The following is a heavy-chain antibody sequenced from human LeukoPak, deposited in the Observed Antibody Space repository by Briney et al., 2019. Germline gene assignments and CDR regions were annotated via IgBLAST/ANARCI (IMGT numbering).Heavy chain of an antibody. J-gene: IGHJ4*02. CDR1: GFTFSDYA. CDR3: ARWYSSGWYSDY. Sequence: GGSLRLSCAASGFTFSDYAMSWVRQAPEKGLEWVSSVSGTSEYIYYADSVRGRFTISRDNAKNTVYLQMNSLRAEDTAVYYCARWYSSGWYSDYWGQGTLVTVSS. V-gene: IGHV3-21*06. D-gene: IGHD6-19*01. CDR2: VSGTSEYI.